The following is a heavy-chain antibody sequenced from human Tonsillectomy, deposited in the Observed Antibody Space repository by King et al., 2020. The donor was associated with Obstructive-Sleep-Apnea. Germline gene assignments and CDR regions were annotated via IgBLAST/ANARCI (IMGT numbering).Heavy chain of an antibody. CDR3: TIPGPPGGEAFDI. J-gene: IGHJ3*02. Sequence: VQLVESGGGVVQPGRSLRLSCAASGFTFSSFAMHWVRQAPGKGLEWMALISYDGSDKYYADSVKGRFTISRDNSKNTLYLQINSLRPEDTAVYYCTIPGPPGGEAFDIWGRGTMVTVSS. CDR2: ISYDGSDK. CDR1: GFTFSSFA. V-gene: IGHV3-30-3*01. D-gene: IGHD1-14*01.